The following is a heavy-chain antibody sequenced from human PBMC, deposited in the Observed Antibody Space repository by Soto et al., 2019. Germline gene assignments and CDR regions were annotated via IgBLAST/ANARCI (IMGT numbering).Heavy chain of an antibody. D-gene: IGHD6-19*01. CDR3: VRGSETSGLHTSGQYFYGMDV. CDR2: IGSAGDT. V-gene: IGHV3-13*01. CDR1: GFTFSSFD. Sequence: PGGSLRLSCAVSGFTFSSFDMHWVRQAAGQGLEWVSAIGSAGDTHYSDSVKGRFTIHREDARNSLHLQMNSLTVGDTAVYYCVRGSETSGLHTSGQYFYGMDVWGQGTTVTVSS. J-gene: IGHJ6*02.